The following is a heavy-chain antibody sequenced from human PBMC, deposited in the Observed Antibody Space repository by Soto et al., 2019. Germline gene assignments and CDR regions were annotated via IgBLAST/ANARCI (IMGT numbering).Heavy chain of an antibody. D-gene: IGHD3-10*01. CDR3: ARGSRSGSYYNGYYYGMDV. CDR1: GGSISSSNW. V-gene: IGHV4-4*02. Sequence: SETLSLTCAVSGGSISSSNWWSWVRQPPGKGLEWIGEIYHSGSTNYNPSLKSRVTISVDTSKNQFSLKLSSVTAADTAVYYCARGSRSGSYYNGYYYGMDVWGQGTTVTVSS. J-gene: IGHJ6*02. CDR2: IYHSGST.